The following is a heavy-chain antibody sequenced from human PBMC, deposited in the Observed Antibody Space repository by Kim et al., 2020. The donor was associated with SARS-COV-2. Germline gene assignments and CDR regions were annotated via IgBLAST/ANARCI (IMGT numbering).Heavy chain of an antibody. D-gene: IGHD5-18*01. CDR1: GYTFTSYG. CDR3: ARDLNQRGYSYGYWGMDV. V-gene: IGHV1-18*01. Sequence: ASVKVSCKASGYTFTSYGISWVRQAPGQGLEWMGWISAYNGNTNYAQKLQGRVTMTTDTSTSTAYMELRSLRSDDTAVYYCARDLNQRGYSYGYWGMDVWGQGTTVTVSS. CDR2: ISAYNGNT. J-gene: IGHJ6*02.